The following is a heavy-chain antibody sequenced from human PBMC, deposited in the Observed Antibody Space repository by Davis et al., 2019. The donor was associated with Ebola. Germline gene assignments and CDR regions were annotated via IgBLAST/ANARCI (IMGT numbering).Heavy chain of an antibody. Sequence: SQTLSLTCAISGDSVSSNTAAWNWIRQSPSRGLEWLGRTYYRSKWFVDYAVSMKSRMTITSATSKNHFSLQLSSVTPEDTAVYYCARDPSYDQGYDYWGQGILVTVSS. V-gene: IGHV6-1*01. CDR2: TYYRSKWFV. CDR1: GDSVSSNTAA. J-gene: IGHJ4*02. CDR3: ARDPSYDQGYDY. D-gene: IGHD3-22*01.